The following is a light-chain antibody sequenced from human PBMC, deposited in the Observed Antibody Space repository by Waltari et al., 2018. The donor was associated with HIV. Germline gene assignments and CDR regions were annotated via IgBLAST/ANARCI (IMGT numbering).Light chain of an antibody. J-gene: IGKJ1*01. CDR1: QSLVHSDRNTY. CDR2: QIS. V-gene: IGKV2-24*01. Sequence: DIVLTQTPLSSPVTLGQPASISCKSSQSLVHSDRNTYLAWLQQRPGQSPRLLISQISKRFSGVPDRFSGSGAGTDFTLTISRVEAEDVGVYYCMQATHFPRTFGQGTKVEI. CDR3: MQATHFPRT.